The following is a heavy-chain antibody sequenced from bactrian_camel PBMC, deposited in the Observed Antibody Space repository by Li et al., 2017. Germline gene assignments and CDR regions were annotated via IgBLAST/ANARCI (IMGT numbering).Heavy chain of an antibody. J-gene: IGHJ6*01. CDR1: GHSDRTYS. Sequence: HVQLVESGGGSVQSGGSLRLSCASSGHSDRTYSMAWFRQVPGKEREGVAAIDSDGRTIYAQNVKGRFTISRDNAKNTLYLQLNSLKTEDTAMYYCAKDQLPLSGDYYYGIPLTFGYWGQGTQVTVS. CDR2: IDSDGRT. D-gene: IGHD2*01. V-gene: IGHV3S1*01. CDR3: AKDQLPLSGDYYYGIPLTFGY.